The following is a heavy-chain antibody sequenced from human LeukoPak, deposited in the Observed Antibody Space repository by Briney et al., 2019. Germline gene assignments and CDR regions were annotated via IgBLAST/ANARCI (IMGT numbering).Heavy chain of an antibody. J-gene: IGHJ4*02. CDR2: INPSGGST. CDR3: ARIPYCSGTTCYVYDY. Sequence: ASVKVSCKASGYTFTSYYIHWVRQAPGQGLEWMGIINPSGGSTNYAQKFQGRVTMTRDTSTSTVYMELSSLRSEDTAVYYCARIPYCSGTTCYVYDYWGQGTLVTVSS. V-gene: IGHV1-46*01. CDR1: GYTFTSYY. D-gene: IGHD2-2*01.